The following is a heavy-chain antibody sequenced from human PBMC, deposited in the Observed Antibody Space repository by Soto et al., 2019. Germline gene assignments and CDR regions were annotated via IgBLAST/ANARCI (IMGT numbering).Heavy chain of an antibody. CDR3: AKASQELRVYYYMDV. D-gene: IGHD4-4*01. J-gene: IGHJ6*03. CDR1: GFTLSSYG. Sequence: GGSLRLSCAASGFTLSSYGMHWVRQAPGKGLEWVAVISYDGSNKYYADSVKGRFTISRDNSKNTLYLQMNSLRAEDTAVYYCAKASQELRVYYYMDVWGKGTTVTVSS. CDR2: ISYDGSNK. V-gene: IGHV3-30*18.